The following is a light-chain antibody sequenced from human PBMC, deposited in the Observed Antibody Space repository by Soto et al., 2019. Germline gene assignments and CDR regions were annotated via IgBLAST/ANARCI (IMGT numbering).Light chain of an antibody. V-gene: IGKV1-39*01. CDR3: QQSYNVPFT. J-gene: IGKJ2*01. Sequence: DIQMTQSPASLSASVGDRVTITCRASQSINNYLNWYQQRPGKAPNLLIYTTSNLQTGVPSRFSGSGYGTDFTLTISSLQPEYFATYYCQQSYNVPFTFGQGTKLEIK. CDR2: TTS. CDR1: QSINNY.